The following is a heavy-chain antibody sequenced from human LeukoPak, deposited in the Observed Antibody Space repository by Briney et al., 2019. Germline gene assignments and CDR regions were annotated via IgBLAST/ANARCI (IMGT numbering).Heavy chain of an antibody. CDR2: INHSGST. J-gene: IGHJ3*02. CDR1: GGSFSGYY. CDR3: ARHYYDSSGYDAFDI. D-gene: IGHD3-22*01. V-gene: IGHV4-34*01. Sequence: SETLSLTCAVYGGSFSGYYWSWVRQPPGKGLGWIGEINHSGSTNYNPSLKSRVTISVDTSKNQFSLKLSSVTAADTAVYYCARHYYDSSGYDAFDIWGQGTMVTVSS.